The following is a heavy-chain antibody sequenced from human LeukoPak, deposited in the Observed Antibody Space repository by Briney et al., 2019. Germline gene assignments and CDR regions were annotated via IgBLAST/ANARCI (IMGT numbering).Heavy chain of an antibody. CDR1: GYTFTDFG. Sequence: ASVKVSCKASGYTFTDFGITWVRQAPGQGLEWMGWISAYNGSTNYAQKFQGRVTMTTDTSTRTAYMELRSLRSDDTAVYYCARGPRYSPDYWGQGSLVTVSS. V-gene: IGHV1-18*01. CDR2: ISAYNGST. J-gene: IGHJ4*02. D-gene: IGHD1-1*01. CDR3: ARGPRYSPDY.